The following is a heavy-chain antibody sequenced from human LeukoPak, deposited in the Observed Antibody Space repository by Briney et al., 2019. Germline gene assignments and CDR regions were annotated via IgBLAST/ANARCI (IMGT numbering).Heavy chain of an antibody. Sequence: GGSLRLSCAASGFTFSAYNMNWARQVQGKGLEWVSFISSSGGTVHYADSVRGRFTISRDNARNSLYLQMDSLRVEDTALYYCTRRRGDGYVADWGQGILVTVSS. J-gene: IGHJ4*02. CDR3: TRRRGDGYVAD. V-gene: IGHV3-48*01. CDR2: ISSSGGTV. CDR1: GFTFSAYN. D-gene: IGHD5-24*01.